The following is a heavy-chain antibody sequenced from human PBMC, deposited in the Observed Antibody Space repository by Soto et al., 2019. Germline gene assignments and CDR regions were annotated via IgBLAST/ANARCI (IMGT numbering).Heavy chain of an antibody. J-gene: IGHJ6*02. CDR1: GGSISSGDDF. Sequence: QVQLQESGPGLIKPSQTLSLTCTVSGGSISSGDDFWPWLRQPPGRGLEWLGYIYYSGSTYYNPSLKSRLTMSVDTAKNQFSLKLTSVTAADTAVYYCARDRAKWKDYSYFGRDVWGQGTTVTVSS. CDR3: ARDRAKWKDYSYFGRDV. D-gene: IGHD1-20*01. CDR2: IYYSGST. V-gene: IGHV4-30-4*01.